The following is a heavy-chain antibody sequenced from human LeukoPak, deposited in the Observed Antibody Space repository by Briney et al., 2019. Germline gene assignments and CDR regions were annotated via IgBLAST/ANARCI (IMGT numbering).Heavy chain of an antibody. CDR3: ASVEMATSGAFDI. Sequence: SETLSLTCTVSGGSISSYYWSWIRQPPGKGLEWIGYIYYSGSTNYNPSLKSRVTISVDTSKNQFSLKLSSVTAADTAVYYCASVEMATSGAFDIWGQGTMVTVSS. CDR1: GGSISSYY. V-gene: IGHV4-59*01. D-gene: IGHD5-24*01. J-gene: IGHJ3*02. CDR2: IYYSGST.